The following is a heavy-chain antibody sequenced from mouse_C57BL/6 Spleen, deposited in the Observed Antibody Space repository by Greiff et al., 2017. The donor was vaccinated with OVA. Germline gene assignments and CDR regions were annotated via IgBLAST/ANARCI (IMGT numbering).Heavy chain of an antibody. J-gene: IGHJ2*01. Sequence: VQLQQSGPELVKPGASVKISCKASGYTFTDYYMNWVKQSHGKSLEWIGDINPNNGGTSYNQKFKGKATLTVDKSSSTAYMELRSLTSEDSAVYYCGTAYYSDYWGQGTTLTVSS. D-gene: IGHD2-12*01. CDR1: GYTFTDYY. V-gene: IGHV1-26*01. CDR3: GTAYYSDY. CDR2: INPNNGGT.